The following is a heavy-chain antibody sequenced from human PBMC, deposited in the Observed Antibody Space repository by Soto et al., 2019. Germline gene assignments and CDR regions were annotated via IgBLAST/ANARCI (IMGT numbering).Heavy chain of an antibody. Sequence: EVQLLESGGGLVQPGGSLRLSCAASGFTFGNFGMNWVRQAQGKGLEWVSGISGGGGSTYYADSVKGRFTISRDPSKNTIFLEMNSLRAEDTAVYYCAKGFIVVVTVIRPDDAFDVWGQGTLVTVSS. CDR1: GFTFGNFG. CDR3: AKGFIVVVTVIRPDDAFDV. J-gene: IGHJ3*01. D-gene: IGHD2-21*02. CDR2: ISGGGGST. V-gene: IGHV3-23*01.